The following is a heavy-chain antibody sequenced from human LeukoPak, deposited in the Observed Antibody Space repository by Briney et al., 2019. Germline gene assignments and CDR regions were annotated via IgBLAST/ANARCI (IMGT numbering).Heavy chain of an antibody. Sequence: GGSLRLSCAASGFTFSSYSMNWVRQAPGKGLERVSSISSSSSYIYYADSVKGRFTISRDNAKNSLYLQMNSLRAEDTAVYYCASYYDSSGYEPYYYYGMDVWGQGTTVTVSS. D-gene: IGHD3-22*01. CDR2: ISSSSSYI. CDR3: ASYYDSSGYEPYYYYGMDV. CDR1: GFTFSSYS. J-gene: IGHJ6*02. V-gene: IGHV3-21*01.